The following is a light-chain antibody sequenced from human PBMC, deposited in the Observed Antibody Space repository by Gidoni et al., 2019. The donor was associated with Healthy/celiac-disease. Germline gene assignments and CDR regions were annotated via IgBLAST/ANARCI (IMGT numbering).Light chain of an antibody. CDR3: QQYYSYPQT. CDR2: AAS. Sequence: AIRITQSPSSLSASTGDRVTITCRASQGISSYLAWYQQKPGKAPKLLIYAASTLQSGVPSRFSGSGSGTDFTLTISCLQSEDFATYYCQQYYSYPQTFXQGTKVEIK. J-gene: IGKJ1*01. V-gene: IGKV1-8*01. CDR1: QGISSY.